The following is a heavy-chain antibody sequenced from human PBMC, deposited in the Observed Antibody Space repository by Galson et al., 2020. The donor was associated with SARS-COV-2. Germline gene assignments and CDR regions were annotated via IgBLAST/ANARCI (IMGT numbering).Heavy chain of an antibody. CDR2: IYDNGNT. Sequence: SETLSLTCTVSGGSISSNYYYWGWIRQPPGKGLEWIGSIYDNGNTHYNPSLKSRVTISLEPSKNQFSLGLRSVTAADTAVYYCARVYCSSDTCYKEDNYFDPWGQGTLVTVSS. J-gene: IGHJ5*02. CDR3: ARVYCSSDTCYKEDNYFDP. V-gene: IGHV4-39*07. D-gene: IGHD2-2*02. CDR1: GGSISSNYYY.